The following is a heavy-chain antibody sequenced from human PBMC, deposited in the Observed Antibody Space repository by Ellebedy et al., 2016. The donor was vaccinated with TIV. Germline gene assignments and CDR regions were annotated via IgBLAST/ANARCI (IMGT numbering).Heavy chain of an antibody. CDR3: AREALNRYSSGWPYFDY. Sequence: SETLSLXCTVSGGSISSYYWSWIRQPAGKGLEWIGRIYTRGRINYNPSLKSRLTMSVDTSKNQFSLKLSSVTAADTAVYYCAREALNRYSSGWPYFDYWGQGTLVTVSS. J-gene: IGHJ4*02. CDR2: IYTRGRI. V-gene: IGHV4-4*07. CDR1: GGSISSYY. D-gene: IGHD6-19*01.